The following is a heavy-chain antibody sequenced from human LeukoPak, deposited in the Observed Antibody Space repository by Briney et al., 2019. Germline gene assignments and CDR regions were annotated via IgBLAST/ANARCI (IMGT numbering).Heavy chain of an antibody. V-gene: IGHV3-23*01. CDR2: IIGNGGDI. D-gene: IGHD5-24*01. CDR3: AKDRIPDGRYSIDF. Sequence: PGGSLGLSCAASGYTFNTYAMNWLRQAPGKGLEWVSVIIGNGGDIHYAGSVRGRFTISRDNSKNTLYLQMNSLRVEDTAVYYCAKDRIPDGRYSIDFWGPGTLVTVSS. CDR1: GYTFNTYA. J-gene: IGHJ4*02.